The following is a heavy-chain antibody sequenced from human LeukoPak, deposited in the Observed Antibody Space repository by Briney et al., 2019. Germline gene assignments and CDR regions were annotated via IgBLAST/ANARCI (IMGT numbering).Heavy chain of an antibody. J-gene: IGHJ6*02. CDR1: GYTFTSYD. V-gene: IGHV1-8*01. Sequence: ASVKVSSKASGYTFTSYDINWVRQATGQGLEWMGWMNPNSGNTGYAQKFQGRVTMTRNTSISTAYMELSSLRSEDTAVYYCARAGSMVPAAIFGYYYYGMDVWGQGTTVTVSS. CDR3: ARAGSMVPAAIFGYYYYGMDV. CDR2: MNPNSGNT. D-gene: IGHD2-2*01.